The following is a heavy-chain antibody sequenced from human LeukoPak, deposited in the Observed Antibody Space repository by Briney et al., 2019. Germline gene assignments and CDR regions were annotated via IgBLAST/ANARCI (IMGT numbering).Heavy chain of an antibody. CDR3: AKVLVLVSANRYYFDY. CDR2: ISGSGNST. Sequence: PGGSLRLSCPASGLTFSGSAMSWVRQAPGKGLEWVSLISGSGNSTYYADSVKGRFTISRDNSNNMLYLQMNSLRAEDTAIYYCAKVLVLVSANRYYFDYWGQGTLVTASS. J-gene: IGHJ4*02. D-gene: IGHD2-15*01. V-gene: IGHV3-23*01. CDR1: GLTFSGSA.